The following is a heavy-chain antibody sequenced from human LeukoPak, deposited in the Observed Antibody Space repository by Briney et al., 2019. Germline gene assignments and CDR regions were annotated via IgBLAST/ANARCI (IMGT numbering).Heavy chain of an antibody. CDR3: ARGSPRTYWNSRNWFDP. D-gene: IGHD1/OR15-1a*01. V-gene: IGHV3-30-3*01. CDR2: ISYDGSNK. Sequence: GGSLRLSCAASGFTFSSYAMHWVRQAPGKGLEWVAVISYDGSNKYYADSVKGRFTISRDNSKNTLYLQMNSLRAEDTAVYYCARGSPRTYWNSRNWFDPWGQGTLVTVSS. CDR1: GFTFSSYA. J-gene: IGHJ5*02.